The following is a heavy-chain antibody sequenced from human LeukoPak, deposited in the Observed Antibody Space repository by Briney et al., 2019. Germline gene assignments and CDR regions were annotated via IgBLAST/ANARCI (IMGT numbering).Heavy chain of an antibody. CDR1: GLGRSFKETW. J-gene: IGHJ4*02. Sequence: KLGGSLRLSCSASGLGRSFKETWMSWVRRAPGKGLEWIGRIKGKPDGGAIDYTAPVRGRFSISRDDSKNLVFLQMDSLKIEDTAVYYCTTDPRYWGQGTMVTVSS. V-gene: IGHV3-15*01. CDR3: TTDPRY. CDR2: IKGKPDGGAI.